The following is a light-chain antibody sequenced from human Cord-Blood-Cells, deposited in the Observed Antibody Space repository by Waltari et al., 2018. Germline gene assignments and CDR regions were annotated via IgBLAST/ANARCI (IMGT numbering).Light chain of an antibody. CDR1: SSNIGAGYD. CDR3: QSYDSSLSGSV. CDR2: GNS. J-gene: IGLJ2*01. V-gene: IGLV1-40*01. Sequence: QSVLTQPPSVSGAPGQGVTISCPGRSSNIGAGYDVHWYQQLPGAAPKLLIYGNSNRPSGVPDRFSGSKSGTSASLASTGLQAEDEADYYCQSYDSSLSGSVFGGGTKLTVL.